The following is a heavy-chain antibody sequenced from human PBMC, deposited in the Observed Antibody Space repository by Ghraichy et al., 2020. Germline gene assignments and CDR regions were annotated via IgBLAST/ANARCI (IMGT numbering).Heavy chain of an antibody. V-gene: IGHV5-51*01. D-gene: IGHD6-13*01. CDR1: GYSFTSYW. CDR2: IYPGDSDT. J-gene: IGHJ4*02. CDR3: ARHEAGIAAAGEFDY. Sequence: GESLNISCKGSGYSFTSYWIGWVRQMPGKGLEWMGIIYPGDSDTRYSPSFQGQVTISADKSISTAYLQWSSLKASDTAMYYCARHEAGIAAAGEFDYWGQGTLVTVSS.